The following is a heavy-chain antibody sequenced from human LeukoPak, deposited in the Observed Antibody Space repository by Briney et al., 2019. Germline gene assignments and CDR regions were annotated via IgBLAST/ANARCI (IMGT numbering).Heavy chain of an antibody. V-gene: IGHV4-4*07. J-gene: IGHJ6*02. D-gene: IGHD6-13*01. CDR1: GGSISSYY. Sequence: PSETLSLTCTVSGGSISSYYWSWIRQPAGKGLEWIGRIYTSGSTNYNPSFKSRVTMSVDTSKNQFSLKLSSVTAADTAVYYCARGGGYSSSWPLYYYYGMDVWGQGTTVTVSS. CDR2: IYTSGST. CDR3: ARGGGYSSSWPLYYYYGMDV.